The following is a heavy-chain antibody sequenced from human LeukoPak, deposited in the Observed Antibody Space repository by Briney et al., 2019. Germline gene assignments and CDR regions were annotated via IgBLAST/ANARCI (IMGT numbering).Heavy chain of an antibody. CDR2: IIPILGIA. D-gene: IGHD6-6*01. Sequence: SVKVSCKASGGTFSSYTISWVRQAPGQGLEWMGRIIPILGIANYAQKFQSRVTITADKSTSTAYMELSSLRSEDTAVYYCARGHIAARPLAYGMDVWGQGTTVTVSS. V-gene: IGHV1-69*02. J-gene: IGHJ6*02. CDR3: ARGHIAARPLAYGMDV. CDR1: GGTFSSYT.